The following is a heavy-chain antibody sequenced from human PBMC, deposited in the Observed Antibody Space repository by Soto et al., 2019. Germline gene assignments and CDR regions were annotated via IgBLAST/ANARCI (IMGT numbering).Heavy chain of an antibody. CDR2: IDGSGGST. CDR3: AKGHSSGWSKLDY. CDR1: GFTFSSYA. Sequence: EVQLLESGGGLVQPGGSLRLSCAASGFTFSSYAMSWVRQAPGKGLEWVSAIDGSGGSTYYADSVKGRFTISRDNSKNTRYLQMNTLRAEDTAVYYCAKGHSSGWSKLDYWGQGTLVTVSS. D-gene: IGHD6-19*01. V-gene: IGHV3-23*01. J-gene: IGHJ4*02.